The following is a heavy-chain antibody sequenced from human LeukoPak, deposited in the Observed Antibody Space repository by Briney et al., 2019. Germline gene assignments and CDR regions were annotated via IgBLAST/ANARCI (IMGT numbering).Heavy chain of an antibody. CDR2: ILSDGSYE. CDR1: GFSLSRNG. V-gene: IGHV3-30*02. Sequence: GGSLRLSCATSGFSLSRNGMHWVRQAPGQGLEWVAFILSDGSYEYYADSVKGRFTISRDTSRNTLFLQMNSLRTEDTAVYYCARVVSDIAAGNYYYNYMDVWGKGTTVTVSS. D-gene: IGHD6-13*01. J-gene: IGHJ6*03. CDR3: ARVVSDIAAGNYYYNYMDV.